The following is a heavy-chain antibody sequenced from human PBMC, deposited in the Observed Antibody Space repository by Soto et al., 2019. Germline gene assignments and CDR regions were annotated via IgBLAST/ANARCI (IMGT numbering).Heavy chain of an antibody. CDR1: GASVNSYY. J-gene: IGHJ6*02. CDR2: IFNSGTI. D-gene: IGHD6-13*01. V-gene: IGHV4-59*02. CDR3: GRDLLATASARWYFYYGLDV. Sequence: PSETLSLTCSVFGASVNSYYWSWIRQSPGRGLEWIGHIFNSGTIHYNPSLKSRVTMSVDLSKNQVSLKMNSVTAADTAIYYCGRDLLATASARWYFYYGLDVWGQGTAVTVSS.